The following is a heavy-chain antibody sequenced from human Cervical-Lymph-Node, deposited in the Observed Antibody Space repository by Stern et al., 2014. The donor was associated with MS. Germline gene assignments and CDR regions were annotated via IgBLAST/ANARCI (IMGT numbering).Heavy chain of an antibody. CDR2: LDWYGDK. J-gene: IGHJ4*02. D-gene: IGHD2-21*01. CDR1: GFSLSTNGMC. Sequence: QVTLRESGPALVKPTQTLTLTCTFSGFSLSTNGMCLSWIRQPPGKALEWLALLDWYGDKYYITALKTRLTISKDTSKNQVVLTMTNMAPLDTATYFCVRAREGYYFDYWGQGIPVTVSS. V-gene: IGHV2-70*01. CDR3: VRAREGYYFDY.